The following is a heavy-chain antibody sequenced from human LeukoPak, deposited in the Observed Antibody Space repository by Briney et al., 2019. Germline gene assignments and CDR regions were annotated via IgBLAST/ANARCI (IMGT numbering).Heavy chain of an antibody. CDR3: ARRIPGIAAAGTYFDY. J-gene: IGHJ4*02. D-gene: IGHD6-13*01. Sequence: TSETLSLTCAVYGGSFSGYYWSWIRQPPGKGLEWIGEINHSGSTNYNPSLKSRVTISVDTSKNQFSLKLSSVTAADTAVYYCARRIPGIAAAGTYFDYWGQGTLVTVSS. CDR2: INHSGST. CDR1: GGSFSGYY. V-gene: IGHV4-34*01.